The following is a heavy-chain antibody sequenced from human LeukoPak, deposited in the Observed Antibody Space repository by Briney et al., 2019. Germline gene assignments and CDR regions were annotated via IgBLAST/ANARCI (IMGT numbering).Heavy chain of an antibody. CDR3: AKVDDFWRGPRYFDY. CDR2: IGGGGGST. D-gene: IGHD3-3*01. J-gene: IGHJ4*02. CDR1: GFTFSNYA. V-gene: IGHV3-23*01. Sequence: GGSLRLSWAASGFTFSNYAMSWVRQAPGEGLEWVSNIGGGGGSTYYADSVKGRFTISRDNSKNTLYLQMDSLRAEDTAVYYCAKVDDFWRGPRYFDYWGQGTLVTVSS.